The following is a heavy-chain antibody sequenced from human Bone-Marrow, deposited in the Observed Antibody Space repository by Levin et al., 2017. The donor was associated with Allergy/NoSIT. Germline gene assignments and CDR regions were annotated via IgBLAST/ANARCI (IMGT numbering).Heavy chain of an antibody. V-gene: IGHV3-15*01. CDR3: TTEAGDNVNY. CDR2: IKSKTDGGTT. D-gene: IGHD1-1*01. CDR1: GFTFSNAG. Sequence: GGSLRLSCAASGFTFSNAGMSWVRQAPGKGLEWVGRIKSKTDGGTTDYAAPVKGRFTISRADSKNTLYLQMNSLKTGDKAVYYCTTEAGDNVNYWGQGTLVTVSS. J-gene: IGHJ4*02.